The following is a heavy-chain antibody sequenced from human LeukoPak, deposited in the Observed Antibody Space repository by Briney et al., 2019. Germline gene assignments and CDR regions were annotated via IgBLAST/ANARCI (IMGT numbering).Heavy chain of an antibody. D-gene: IGHD3-10*01. J-gene: IGHJ6*02. CDR3: DVLLRIPRPSTGMDV. CDR2: IYYSGST. Sequence: PSETLSLTCTVSGGSISSSSYYWGWIRQPPGKGLEWIGSIYYSGSTYYNPSLKSRVTISVDTSKNQFSLKLSSVTAADTAVYYCDVLLRIPRPSTGMDVWGQGTTVTVSS. CDR1: GGSISSSSYY. V-gene: IGHV4-39*01.